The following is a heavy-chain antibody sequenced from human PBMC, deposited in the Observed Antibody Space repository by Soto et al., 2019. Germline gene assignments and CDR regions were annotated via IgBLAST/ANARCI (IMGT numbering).Heavy chain of an antibody. CDR2: ISSSGSTI. J-gene: IGHJ3*02. CDR1: GFTFSSYE. Sequence: GGSLRLSCAASGFTFSSYEMNWVRQAPGKGLEWVSYISSSGSTIYYADSVKGRFTISRENAKNSLDLQMNSLIAEDTAVYYWTTQGVVPVDIMVAAFDIGGQGTMVTVSS. CDR3: TTQGVVPVDIMVAAFDI. V-gene: IGHV3-48*03. D-gene: IGHD2-2*02.